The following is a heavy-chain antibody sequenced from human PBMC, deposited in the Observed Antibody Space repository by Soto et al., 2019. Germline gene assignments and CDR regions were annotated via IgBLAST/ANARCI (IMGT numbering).Heavy chain of an antibody. CDR2: ISSDGNNR. J-gene: IGHJ5*01. Sequence: QVRLVESGGGVVQPARSLKVSCAELGFTFSIYHMHCVRQAPGKGPESVAIISSDGNNRFYADSVKGRFTISRDNSKNTLDLQMDSLRPEDTAVYYCARDPNTAGGRNWATNWLESWGQGTLVTVP. CDR1: GFTFSIYH. CDR3: ARDPNTAGGRNWATNWLES. V-gene: IGHV3-30-3*01. D-gene: IGHD7-27*01.